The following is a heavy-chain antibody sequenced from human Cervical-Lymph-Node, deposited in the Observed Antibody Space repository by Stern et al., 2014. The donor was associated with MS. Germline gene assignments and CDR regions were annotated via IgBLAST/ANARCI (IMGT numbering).Heavy chain of an antibody. D-gene: IGHD2-15*01. V-gene: IGHV3-23*04. CDR3: AKDRELVVVTFDS. CDR1: GFTFSDYA. Sequence: VPLVGSGGGLVQPGGSLRLSCAASGFTFSDYAMSWVRQAPGKGLEWVSAISLSGGSTFYADSVQGRFTISRDNSKNTLYLQMNSLRAEDTAVYYCAKDRELVVVTFDSWGQGTLVTVSS. J-gene: IGHJ4*02. CDR2: ISLSGGST.